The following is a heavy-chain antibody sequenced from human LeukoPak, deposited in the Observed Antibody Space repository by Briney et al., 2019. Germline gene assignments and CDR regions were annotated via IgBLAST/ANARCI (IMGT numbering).Heavy chain of an antibody. CDR1: GGSFSNYY. CDR3: ARGLLYSGSFARNWFDS. V-gene: IGHV4-34*01. D-gene: IGHD1-26*01. Sequence: SETLSLTCAVYGGSFSNYYWSWIRQPPGKGLEWIGSIYYSGNTYYNPSLKSRVSISVDTSNNQFSLKLSSVTAADTAVYYCARGLLYSGSFARNWFDSWGRGTLVTVSS. CDR2: IYYSGNT. J-gene: IGHJ5*01.